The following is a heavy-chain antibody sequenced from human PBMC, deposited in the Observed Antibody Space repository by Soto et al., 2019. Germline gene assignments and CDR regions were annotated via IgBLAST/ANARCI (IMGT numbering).Heavy chain of an antibody. CDR3: AKGLGIAAAGWEGY. V-gene: IGHV3-30*18. J-gene: IGHJ4*02. CDR2: ISYDGSNK. D-gene: IGHD6-13*01. CDR1: GFTFSSYG. Sequence: QVQLVESGGGVVQPGRSLRLSCAASGFTFSSYGMHWVRQAPGKGLEWVAVISYDGSNKYYADSVKGRFTISRDNSKNTLYLQMNSLRAEDTAVYYCAKGLGIAAAGWEGYWGQGTLVTVSS.